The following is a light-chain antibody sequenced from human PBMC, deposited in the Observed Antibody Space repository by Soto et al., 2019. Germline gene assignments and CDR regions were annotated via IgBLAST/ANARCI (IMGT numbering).Light chain of an antibody. CDR2: GAS. CDR1: QSVSSN. J-gene: IGKJ1*01. Sequence: EIVMTQSPATLSVSPGERATVSCRASQSVSSNLAWYQQKPGQAPRLLIYGASTRATGIPARFSGSGSETEFTITVSSLQSEDFAVYYCQQYNNWPEWTFGQGTKVEIK. V-gene: IGKV3-15*01. CDR3: QQYNNWPEWT.